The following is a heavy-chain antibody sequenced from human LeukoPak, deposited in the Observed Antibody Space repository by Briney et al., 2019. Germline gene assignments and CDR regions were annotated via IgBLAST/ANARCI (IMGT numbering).Heavy chain of an antibody. CDR3: ARDMGTYYYGSGSYSF. Sequence: KPSQTLSLTCTVSGGSISSGSYYWSWIRQPAGKGLEWIVRIYTSGSTNYNPSLKSRVTISVDTSKNQFSLKLSSVTAADTAVYYCARDMGTYYYGSGSYSFWGQGTLVTVSS. D-gene: IGHD3-10*01. V-gene: IGHV4-61*02. CDR1: GGSISSGSYY. J-gene: IGHJ4*02. CDR2: IYTSGST.